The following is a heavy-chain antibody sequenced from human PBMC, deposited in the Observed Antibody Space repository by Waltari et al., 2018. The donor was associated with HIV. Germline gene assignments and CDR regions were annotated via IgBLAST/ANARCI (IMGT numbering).Heavy chain of an antibody. CDR3: ARKYSSSWGAPFDY. V-gene: IGHV3-33*01. CDR1: GFTLRSYG. Sequence: QVQLVASGGGVVQHGRSLRLSCDTPGFTLRSYGQPWVRQAPGKGLEWVTVIWYYGSKKYYADSVKGRFTISRDNSKNTLYLQMNSLRIEDTAVYYCARKYSSSWGAPFDYWGQGTLVTVSS. J-gene: IGHJ4*02. D-gene: IGHD6-13*01. CDR2: IWYYGSKK.